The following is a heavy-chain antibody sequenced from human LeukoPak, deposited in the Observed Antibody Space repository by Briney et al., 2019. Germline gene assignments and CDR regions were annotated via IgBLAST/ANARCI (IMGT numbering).Heavy chain of an antibody. D-gene: IGHD6-19*01. Sequence: GGSLRLSCAASGFTFSHYGMHWVRQAPGKGLEWVAVISYDGSNKYYADSVKGRFTISRDNSKNTLYLQMNSLRAEDTAVYYCAKDGDSSGWYYFDYWGQGTLVTASS. J-gene: IGHJ4*02. CDR3: AKDGDSSGWYYFDY. V-gene: IGHV3-30*18. CDR2: ISYDGSNK. CDR1: GFTFSHYG.